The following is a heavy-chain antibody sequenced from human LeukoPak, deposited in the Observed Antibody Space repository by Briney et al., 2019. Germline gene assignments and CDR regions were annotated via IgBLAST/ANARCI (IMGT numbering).Heavy chain of an antibody. CDR3: ARGSSYNGWYFDY. D-gene: IGHD5-24*01. CDR2: ISTSGSTI. V-gene: IGHV3-48*03. Sequence: GGSPRLSCAASGFTFSNYEMNWVRQAPGKGLEWVSYISTSGSTIYDADSVKGRFSISRDNAKNSLYLQMNSLRAEDTAVYYCARGSSYNGWYFDYWGQGILVTVSS. CDR1: GFTFSNYE. J-gene: IGHJ4*02.